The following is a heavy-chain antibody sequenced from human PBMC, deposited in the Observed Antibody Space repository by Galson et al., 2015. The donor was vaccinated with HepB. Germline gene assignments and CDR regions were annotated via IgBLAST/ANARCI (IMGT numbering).Heavy chain of an antibody. CDR2: MYFSGST. CDR1: GGSITSYY. V-gene: IGHV4-59*01. J-gene: IGHJ6*02. D-gene: IGHD2-15*01. Sequence: LSLTCTVSGGSITSYYWSWIRQAPGKGLEWLGYMYFSGSTNYNPSLKSRVSISVDPSKNQFSLQLSSVTAADTAVYYCGLVGADYYYGMDVWGQGTTVTVSS. CDR3: GLVGADYYYGMDV.